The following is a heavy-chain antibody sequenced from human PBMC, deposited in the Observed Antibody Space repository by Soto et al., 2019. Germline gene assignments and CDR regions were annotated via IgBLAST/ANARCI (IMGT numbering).Heavy chain of an antibody. CDR1: GGSISSRDYY. D-gene: IGHD3-3*01. CDR3: ARAAITIFGEDNYYYYYGMDV. Sequence: ASETLSLTCTVSGGSISSRDYYWSWIRQPPGKGLEWIGYIYYSGSTYYNPSLKSRVTISVDTSKNQFSLKLSSVTAADTAVYYCARAAITIFGEDNYYYYYGMDVWGQGTTVTVSS. CDR2: IYYSGST. V-gene: IGHV4-30-4*01. J-gene: IGHJ6*02.